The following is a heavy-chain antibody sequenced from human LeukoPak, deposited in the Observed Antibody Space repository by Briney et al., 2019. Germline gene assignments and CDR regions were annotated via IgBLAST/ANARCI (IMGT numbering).Heavy chain of an antibody. Sequence: ASVKVSCKASGYTFTGYYMHWVRQAPGQGLEWMGWINPDSGGTNYAQKFQGRVTMTRDTSISTAYMELSRLRSDDTAVYYCARAIAAAGQTEFDYWGQGTLVTVSS. CDR1: GYTFTGYY. CDR3: ARAIAAAGQTEFDY. J-gene: IGHJ4*02. CDR2: INPDSGGT. V-gene: IGHV1-2*02. D-gene: IGHD6-13*01.